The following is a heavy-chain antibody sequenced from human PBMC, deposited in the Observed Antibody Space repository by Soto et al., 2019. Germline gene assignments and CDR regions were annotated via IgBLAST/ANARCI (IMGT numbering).Heavy chain of an antibody. J-gene: IGHJ4*02. D-gene: IGHD6-13*01. CDR1: GDSISTRTYY. CDR3: ARLGSSWYAHYFDS. Sequence: PLETLSLTCTVSGDSISTRTYYWGWVRQPPGKGLEWIGSIYYGGNTYYNPSLQSRVTFSVDTSENQFSLKLGSVSATDTAVYYCARLGSSWYAHYFDSWGLGTLVTVSS. V-gene: IGHV4-39*01. CDR2: IYYGGNT.